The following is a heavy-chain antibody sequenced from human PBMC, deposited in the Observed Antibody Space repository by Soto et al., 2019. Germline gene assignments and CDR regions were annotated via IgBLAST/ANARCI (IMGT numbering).Heavy chain of an antibody. CDR1: VFSFISYT. D-gene: IGHD3-22*01. J-gene: IGHJ4*02. Sequence: GWSLRLACASSVFSFISYTMKWVRQAPGKGLEWVSSINNNSGRKYYADSVKGRFTISRDNSKNTLFLQMNSLKAEDTAVYFCAKDGDYEYFDYWGQGTQVTVSS. CDR2: INNNSGRK. V-gene: IGHV3-23*01. CDR3: AKDGDYEYFDY.